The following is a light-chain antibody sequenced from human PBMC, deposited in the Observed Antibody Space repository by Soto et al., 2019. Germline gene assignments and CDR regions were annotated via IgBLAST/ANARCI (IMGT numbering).Light chain of an antibody. CDR3: QQYSDWPPLT. CDR1: QSVSSS. CDR2: GAS. V-gene: IGKV3-15*01. J-gene: IGKJ4*01. Sequence: EVVLTQSPATLSVSPGERDTLSCRASQSVSSSLAWYQHKPGQAPRLLIHGASTRATGVPDRFSGSGSGTEFALIISGLQSEDCAVYYCQQYSDWPPLTFGGGTKVEIK.